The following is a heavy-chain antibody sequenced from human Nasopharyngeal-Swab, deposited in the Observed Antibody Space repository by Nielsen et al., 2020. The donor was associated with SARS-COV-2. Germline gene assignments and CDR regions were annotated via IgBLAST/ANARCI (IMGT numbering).Heavy chain of an antibody. J-gene: IGHJ4*02. CDR1: GFTFSDSA. D-gene: IGHD2-15*01. V-gene: IGHV3-73*01. Sequence: GESLKISCAASGFTFSDSAIHWVRQASGEGLEWVARIRSKGNNYATAYSASVKGRFIIFRDDPTNTAYLQVNSLKTEDTAMYYCTRCGGGCYSGRDYWSQGTLVTVSS. CDR2: IRSKGNNYAT. CDR3: TRCGGGCYSGRDY.